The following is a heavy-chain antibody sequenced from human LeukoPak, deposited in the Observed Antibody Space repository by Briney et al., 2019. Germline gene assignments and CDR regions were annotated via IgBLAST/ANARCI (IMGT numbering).Heavy chain of an antibody. D-gene: IGHD3-10*01. CDR1: GFSVTNSY. V-gene: IGHV3-66*03. J-gene: IGHJ5*02. CDR3: VRDRAGTQDWVEFDP. CDR2: IRGSGAT. Sequence: GGCLRLSCAVSGFSVTNSYMDWVRQAPGEGLEWVSLIRGSGATLYADSVKGRFTISRDDSKNTVYLQMNSLRVEDTAVYFCVRDRAGTQDWVEFDPWGQGTLVTVSS.